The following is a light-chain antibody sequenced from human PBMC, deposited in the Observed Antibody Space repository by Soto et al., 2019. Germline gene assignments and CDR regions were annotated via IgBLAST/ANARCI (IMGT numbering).Light chain of an antibody. J-gene: IGLJ3*02. CDR2: SDN. CDR1: SSSIGSNT. V-gene: IGLV1-44*01. CDR3: AAWDESLDAWV. Sequence: QSVLTQPPSASGTPGQRVTISCSGSSSSIGSNTVNCYQQLPGTAPKLLIYSDNQRPSGVPDRFSGSKSGTSASLAISGLQSEDEAAYYCAAWDESLDAWVFGGGTKLTVL.